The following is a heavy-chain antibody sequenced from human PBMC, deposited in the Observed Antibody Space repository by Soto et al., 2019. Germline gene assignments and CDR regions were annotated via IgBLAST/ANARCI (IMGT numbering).Heavy chain of an antibody. J-gene: IGHJ6*02. V-gene: IGHV3-30-3*01. Sequence: QVQLVESGGGVVQPGRSLRLSCAASGFTFSSYAMHWVRQAPGKGLEWVAVISYDGSNKYYADSVKGRFTISRDNSKNTLHLQMNSLRAENTAVYYCARESGSRYYYYGMDVWGQGTTVTVSS. CDR1: GFTFSSYA. CDR2: ISYDGSNK. CDR3: ARESGSRYYYYGMDV. D-gene: IGHD2-15*01.